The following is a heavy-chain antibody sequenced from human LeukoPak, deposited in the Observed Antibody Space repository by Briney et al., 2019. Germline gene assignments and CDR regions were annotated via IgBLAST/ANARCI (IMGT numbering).Heavy chain of an antibody. CDR1: TFTFDDYG. D-gene: IGHD4-23*01. CDR2: INWNGGRT. CDR3: ARDLHINVVTPGSTGLDS. V-gene: IGHV3-20*04. J-gene: IGHJ3*01. Sequence: GGCLRLSCEANTFTFDDYGMSWVRQAQGKGLGWVAGINWNGGRTGYAESLKGRFTISRDNAKSSLFLQMDSLRAEDTALYYCARDLHINVVTPGSTGLDSWGQGTMVTVSS.